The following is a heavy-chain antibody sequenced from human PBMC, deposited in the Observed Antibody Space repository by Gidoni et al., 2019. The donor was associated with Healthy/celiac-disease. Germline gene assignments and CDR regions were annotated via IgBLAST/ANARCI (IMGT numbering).Heavy chain of an antibody. V-gene: IGHV3-23*01. CDR2: ISGSGGST. J-gene: IGHJ4*02. Sequence: EVQLLESGGGLVQPGGSLRLPCAASGFTFSSYAMSWVRQAPGKGLEWVSAISGSGGSTYYADSVKGRFTISRDNSKNTLYLQMNSLRAEDTAVYYCAKDMVRGVGFDYWGQGTLVTVSS. CDR1: GFTFSSYA. D-gene: IGHD3-10*01. CDR3: AKDMVRGVGFDY.